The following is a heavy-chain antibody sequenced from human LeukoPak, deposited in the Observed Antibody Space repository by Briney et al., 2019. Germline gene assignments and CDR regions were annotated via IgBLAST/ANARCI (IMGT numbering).Heavy chain of an antibody. CDR1: GFTFSSYE. Sequence: GGSLRLSCAASGFTFSSYEMNWFRQAPGKGLKGVSYISSSGSTIYYADSVKGRFTISRDNAKNSLYLQMNSLRAEDTAVYYCARGDSGSYYFDYWGQGTLVTVSS. CDR2: ISSSGSTI. CDR3: ARGDSGSYYFDY. D-gene: IGHD1-26*01. J-gene: IGHJ4*02. V-gene: IGHV3-48*03.